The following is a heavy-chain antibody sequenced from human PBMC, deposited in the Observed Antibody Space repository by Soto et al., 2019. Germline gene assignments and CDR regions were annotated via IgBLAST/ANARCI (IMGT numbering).Heavy chain of an antibody. V-gene: IGHV3-21*01. J-gene: IGHJ4*02. D-gene: IGHD1-20*01. CDR3: ASIIPRVRRAFDY. CDR1: GFTFSSYS. CDR2: ISSSSSYI. Sequence: EVQLVESGGGLVKPGGSLRLSCAASGFTFSSYSMNWVRQAPGKGLEWVSSISSSSSYIYYADSVKGRCTLSRDNAKNSLYLQMNSLRAEDRAVYYCASIIPRVRRAFDYWGQGTLVTVSS.